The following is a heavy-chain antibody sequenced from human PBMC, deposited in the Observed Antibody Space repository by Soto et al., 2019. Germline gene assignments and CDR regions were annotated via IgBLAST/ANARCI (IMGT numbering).Heavy chain of an antibody. D-gene: IGHD5-18*01. J-gene: IGHJ6*02. V-gene: IGHV4-34*01. Sequence: QVQLQQWGAGLLKPSETLSLTCAVYGGSFSGYYWSWIRQPPGKGLEWIGEINHSGSTNYNPSLKSRVTILVDTSKNQFSLKLSSVTAADTAVYYCARGRGYSYGHYYYYGMDVWGQGTTVTVSS. CDR3: ARGRGYSYGHYYYYGMDV. CDR2: INHSGST. CDR1: GGSFSGYY.